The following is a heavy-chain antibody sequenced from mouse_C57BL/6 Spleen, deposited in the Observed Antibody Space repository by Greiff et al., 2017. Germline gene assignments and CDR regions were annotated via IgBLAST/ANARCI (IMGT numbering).Heavy chain of an antibody. J-gene: IGHJ2*01. Sequence: EVQLQQSGAELVRPGASVKLSCTASGFNIKDDYMHWVKQRPEQGLEWIGWIDPENGDTEYASKFQGKATITADTSSNTAYLQLSSLTSEDTAVYYCTTSDYGNPFDYWGQGTTLTVAS. V-gene: IGHV14-4*01. D-gene: IGHD2-1*01. CDR3: TTSDYGNPFDY. CDR2: IDPENGDT. CDR1: GFNIKDDY.